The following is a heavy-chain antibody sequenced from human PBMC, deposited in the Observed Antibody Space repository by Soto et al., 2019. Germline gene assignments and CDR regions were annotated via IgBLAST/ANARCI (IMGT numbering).Heavy chain of an antibody. CDR3: ARPWIEEAVAGTGDDAFDI. D-gene: IGHD6-19*01. CDR2: IYPGDSDT. J-gene: IGHJ3*02. V-gene: IGHV5-51*01. Sequence: GESLKISCKGSGYSFTSYWIGWVRQMPGKGLEWMGIIYPGDSDTRYSPSFQGQVTISADKSISTAYLQWSSLKASDTAMYYCARPWIEEAVAGTGDDAFDIWGQGTMVTVSS. CDR1: GYSFTSYW.